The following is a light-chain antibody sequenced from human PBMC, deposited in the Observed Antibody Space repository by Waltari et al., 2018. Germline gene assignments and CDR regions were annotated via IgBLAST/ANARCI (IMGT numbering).Light chain of an antibody. Sequence: QSALTQPPSASGSPGQSVTISCTGTSSHVGHYKYVSWYQQHPGKAPKILISEDTKRPSGVPDRFSGSKSGNTASLTVSGLQADDEADYYCSSYAGSNNFVFGTGTKVTVL. CDR3: SSYAGSNNFV. V-gene: IGLV2-8*01. CDR2: EDT. CDR1: SSHVGHYKY. J-gene: IGLJ1*01.